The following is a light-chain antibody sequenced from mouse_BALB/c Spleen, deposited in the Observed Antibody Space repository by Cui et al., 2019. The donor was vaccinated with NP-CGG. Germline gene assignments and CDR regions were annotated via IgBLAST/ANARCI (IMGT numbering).Light chain of an antibody. Sequence: QVVVTQVPALTTSPGETVTLTCRSSTGAVTTSNYANWVQEKPDHLFTGLIGGTNNRVPGVPARFSGSLIGDKAALTITGAQTEDEAIYFCALWYSNHWVFGGGTKLTVL. V-gene: IGLV1*01. J-gene: IGLJ1*01. CDR1: TGAVTTSNY. CDR3: ALWYSNHWV. CDR2: GTN.